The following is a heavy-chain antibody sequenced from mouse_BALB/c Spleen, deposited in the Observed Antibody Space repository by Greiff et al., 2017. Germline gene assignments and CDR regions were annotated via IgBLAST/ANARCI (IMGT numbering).Heavy chain of an antibody. CDR1: GFNIKDTY. D-gene: IGHD2-4*01. CDR2: IDPANGNT. CDR3: ARSGTMITLFAY. J-gene: IGHJ3*01. Sequence: EVQLQESGAELVKPGASVKLSCTASGFNIKDTYMHWVKQRPEQGLEWIGRIDPANGNTKYDPKFQGKATITADTSSNTAYLQLSSLTSEDTAVYYCARSGTMITLFAYWGQGTLVTVSA. V-gene: IGHV14-3*02.